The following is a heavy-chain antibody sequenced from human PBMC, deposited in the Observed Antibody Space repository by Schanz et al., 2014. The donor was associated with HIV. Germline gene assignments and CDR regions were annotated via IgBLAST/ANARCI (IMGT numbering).Heavy chain of an antibody. CDR1: GFTFTSSA. CDR2: IVVGSGNT. CDR3: ARGARYGMDV. J-gene: IGHJ6*02. V-gene: IGHV1-58*01. Sequence: QMQLVQSGPEVKKPGTSVKVSCKASGFTFTSSAVQWVRQARGQRLEWIGWIVVGSGNTNYAQNFQGRVTLTRDTSITTAYMELTSLRPEDTAVYYCARGARYGMDVWGQGTTVTVSS.